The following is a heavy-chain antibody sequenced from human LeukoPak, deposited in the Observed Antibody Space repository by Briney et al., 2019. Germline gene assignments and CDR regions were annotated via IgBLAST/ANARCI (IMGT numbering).Heavy chain of an antibody. CDR1: GCTFTNYG. Sequence: ASVKVSCKSSGCTFTNYGISWVRQAPGQGLEWMGWISAYNGNTNYAQKLQGRVTMTTDTSTSTAYMELRSLRSDDTAVYYCARETPGGGYFDLWGRGTLVTVSS. V-gene: IGHV1-18*01. J-gene: IGHJ2*01. CDR2: ISAYNGNT. CDR3: ARETPGGGYFDL. D-gene: IGHD3-10*01.